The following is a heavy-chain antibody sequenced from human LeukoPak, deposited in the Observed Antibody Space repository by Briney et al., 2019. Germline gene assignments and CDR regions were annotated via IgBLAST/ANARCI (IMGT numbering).Heavy chain of an antibody. CDR3: ARLALDGGNYFDY. J-gene: IGHJ4*02. V-gene: IGHV5-51*01. CDR2: IYPGDFDI. CDR1: GYSFTTYW. D-gene: IGHD3-16*01. Sequence: GESLKISCQASGYSFTTYWIGWVRQMPGKGLEWMGIIYPGDFDISYSPSFQGQVTFSTDKSISTAYLQWNSLKASDTAMYYCARLALDGGNYFDYWGQGTLVSVSS.